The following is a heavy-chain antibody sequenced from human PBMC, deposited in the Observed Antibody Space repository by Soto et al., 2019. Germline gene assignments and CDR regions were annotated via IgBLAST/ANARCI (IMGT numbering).Heavy chain of an antibody. D-gene: IGHD1-26*01. J-gene: IGHJ2*01. CDR2: IYDSGRT. V-gene: IGHV4-30-4*01. CDR3: AAFRGAYWYFDH. CDR1: GGSSSSGDYY. Sequence: QVQLQESGAGLVKPSQTLSLTCTVSGGSSSSGDYYWSWIRQPPGKGLEWIGYIYDSGRTYYNTSLKSLVTIPIDTTKNQFSMKLSSVTAAVTAVYYCAAFRGAYWYFDHWGRGTLVTVSS.